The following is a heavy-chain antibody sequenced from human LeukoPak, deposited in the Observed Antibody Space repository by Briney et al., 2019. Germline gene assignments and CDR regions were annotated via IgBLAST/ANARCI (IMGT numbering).Heavy chain of an antibody. CDR1: GFTFSTYA. D-gene: IGHD5-12*01. V-gene: IGHV3-23*01. Sequence: PGRSLRLSCAASGFTFSTYAMSWVRQAPGKGLEWVSAISGSGGSTYYADSVKGRFTISRDNSKNTLYMQMNSLRVEDTAVYYCAKAVYSGPIWGQGTMVTVSS. CDR3: AKAVYSGPI. CDR2: ISGSGGST. J-gene: IGHJ3*02.